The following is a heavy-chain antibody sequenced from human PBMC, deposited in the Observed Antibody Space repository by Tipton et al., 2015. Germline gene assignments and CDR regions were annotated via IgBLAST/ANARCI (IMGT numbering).Heavy chain of an antibody. CDR1: GYSISSGYY. D-gene: IGHD4-17*01. Sequence: TLSLTCDVSGYSISSGYYWGWIRQPPGKGLEWIGSIFHRGDTNYNPSLKSRVAISVDTSNNNFSLKLTSLTASDTAVYYCASLLLYGDYVHGLGYWGRGTLVTVSS. J-gene: IGHJ4*02. V-gene: IGHV4-38-2*01. CDR2: IFHRGDT. CDR3: ASLLLYGDYVHGLGY.